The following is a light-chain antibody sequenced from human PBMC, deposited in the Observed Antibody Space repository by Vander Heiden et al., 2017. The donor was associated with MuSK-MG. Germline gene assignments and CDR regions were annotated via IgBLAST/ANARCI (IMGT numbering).Light chain of an antibody. J-gene: IGKJ4*01. CDR1: QDISNY. CDR2: DAS. Sequence: DIQMTQSPSSLSASVGDRVTITCQASQDISNYLNWYQQKPGKAPKLLIYDASNLETGVPSRISGSGSGTDFTFTISSLQPEDIATYYGQQYDNLPRDRTLRTFGGGTKVEIK. CDR3: QQYDNLPRDRTLRT. V-gene: IGKV1-33*01.